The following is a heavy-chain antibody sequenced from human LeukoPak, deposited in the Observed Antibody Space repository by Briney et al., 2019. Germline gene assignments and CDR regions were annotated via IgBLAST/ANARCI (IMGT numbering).Heavy chain of an antibody. J-gene: IGHJ4*02. CDR2: IYYSGST. V-gene: IGHV4-39*07. D-gene: IGHD4-17*01. CDR3: ARSMTTVTTPYFDY. CDR1: GGSISSSSYY. Sequence: SETLSLTCTVSGGSISSSSYYWGWIRQPPGKGLEWIGSIYYSGSTYYNPSLKSRVTISVDTSKNQFSLKLSSVTAADTAVYYCARSMTTVTTPYFDYWGQGTLATVSS.